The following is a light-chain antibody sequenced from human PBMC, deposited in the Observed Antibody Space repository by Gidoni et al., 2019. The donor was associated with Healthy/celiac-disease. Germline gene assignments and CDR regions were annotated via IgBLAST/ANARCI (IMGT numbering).Light chain of an antibody. CDR2: DVS. V-gene: IGLV2-14*01. J-gene: IGLJ2*01. Sequence: QSALTQPASVSGSPGQSITISCTGPSSDVGGYNYVSWYQQHPGKAPKLMICDVSYRPSGVSNRFSGSKSGNTASLTISGLQAEDEADYYCSSYTSSNIVVFGGGTKLTVL. CDR3: SSYTSSNIVV. CDR1: SSDVGGYNY.